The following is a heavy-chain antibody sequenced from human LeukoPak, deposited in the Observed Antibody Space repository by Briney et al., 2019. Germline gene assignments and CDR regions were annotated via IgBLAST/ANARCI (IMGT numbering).Heavy chain of an antibody. CDR1: GYTFTSYY. V-gene: IGHV1-18*04. Sequence: ASVKVSCKASGYTFTSYYMHWVRQAPGQGLEWMGWISAYNGNTNYAQKLQGRVTMTTDTSTSTAYMELRSLRSDDTAVYYCARDLYCSTTSCYSAWFDPWGQGTLVTVSS. J-gene: IGHJ5*02. CDR3: ARDLYCSTTSCYSAWFDP. D-gene: IGHD2-2*01. CDR2: ISAYNGNT.